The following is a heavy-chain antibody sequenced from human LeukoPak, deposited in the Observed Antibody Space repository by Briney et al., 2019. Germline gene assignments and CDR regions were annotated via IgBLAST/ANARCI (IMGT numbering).Heavy chain of an antibody. CDR1: GGTFSSHA. Sequence: ASVKVSCKASGGTFSSHAISWVRQAPGQGLEWMGGIIPIFGTANYAQKFQGRVTITTDESTSTAYMELSSLRSEDTAVYYCAVKNYCSSTSCLNQGFDYWGQGTLDTVSS. J-gene: IGHJ4*02. D-gene: IGHD2-2*01. CDR2: IIPIFGTA. V-gene: IGHV1-69*05. CDR3: AVKNYCSSTSCLNQGFDY.